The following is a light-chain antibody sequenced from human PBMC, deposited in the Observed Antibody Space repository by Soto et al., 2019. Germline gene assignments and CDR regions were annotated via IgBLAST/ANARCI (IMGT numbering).Light chain of an antibody. CDR1: QSVSNSY. CDR2: GAS. Sequence: EIVLTQSPGTLSLSPGERATLSCRASQSVSNSYLAWYQEKPGQAPRLLFYGASRRATGVPDRFSGSGSGTDFTLTISRLEPEDFAVYYCQQYGTSPYTFGQGTKVDIK. J-gene: IGKJ2*01. V-gene: IGKV3-20*01. CDR3: QQYGTSPYT.